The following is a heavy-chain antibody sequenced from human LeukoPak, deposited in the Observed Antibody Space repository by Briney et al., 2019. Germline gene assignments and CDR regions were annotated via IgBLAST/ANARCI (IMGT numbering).Heavy chain of an antibody. V-gene: IGHV4-59*01. Sequence: SETLSLTCTVSGGSISSYYWSWIRQPPGKGLEWIGYIYYSGSTNYNPSLKSRVTISVDTSKNQFSLKLSSVTAADTAVYYCARGRYYYDSSGYRFDYRGQGTLVTASS. D-gene: IGHD3-22*01. CDR1: GGSISSYY. CDR3: ARGRYYYDSSGYRFDY. CDR2: IYYSGST. J-gene: IGHJ4*02.